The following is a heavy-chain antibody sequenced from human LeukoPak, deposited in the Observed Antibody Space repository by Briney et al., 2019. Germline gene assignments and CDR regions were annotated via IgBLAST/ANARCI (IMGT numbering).Heavy chain of an antibody. CDR2: INHSGST. V-gene: IGHV4-34*01. Sequence: PSETLSLTCAVYGGSFSGYYWSWIRQPPGKGLEWIGEINHSGSTNYNPSLKSRVTISVDTSKNQFSLKLSSVTAADTAVYYCAAQGPAAIPGAFYFDYWGQGTLVTVSS. CDR3: AAQGPAAIPGAFYFDY. CDR1: GGSFSGYY. J-gene: IGHJ4*02. D-gene: IGHD2-2*01.